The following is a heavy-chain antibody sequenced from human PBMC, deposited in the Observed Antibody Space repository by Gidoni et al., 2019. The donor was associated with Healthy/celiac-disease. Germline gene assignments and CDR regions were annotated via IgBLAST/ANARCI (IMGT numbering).Heavy chain of an antibody. CDR2: SSSSS. D-gene: IGHD6-13*01. CDR3: ARGSSRLKSFFDY. J-gene: IGHJ4*02. Sequence: EVQLVESGGGLVKPGGSLRLSLAASGFTCSSYSMNWVRKAPGKGLEWVSSSSSSSYNAKNSLYLQMNSLRAEDTAVYYCARGSSRLKSFFDYWGQGTLVTVSS. CDR1: GFTCSSYS. V-gene: IGHV3-21*01.